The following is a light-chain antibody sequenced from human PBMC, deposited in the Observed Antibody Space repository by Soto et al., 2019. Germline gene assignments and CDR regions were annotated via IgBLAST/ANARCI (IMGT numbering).Light chain of an antibody. V-gene: IGLV1-51*01. CDR3: GTWDSSLSAWV. CDR1: SSNIGNRY. J-gene: IGLJ3*02. Sequence: QSGLTQTPSVSAAPGQKVTISCSGSSSNIGNRYVSWYRQLPGTAPKLLIYETDKRTTGTPERFSGSKSGTSATLGITGLQTGDEADYYCGTWDSSLSAWVFGGGTKLTVL. CDR2: ETD.